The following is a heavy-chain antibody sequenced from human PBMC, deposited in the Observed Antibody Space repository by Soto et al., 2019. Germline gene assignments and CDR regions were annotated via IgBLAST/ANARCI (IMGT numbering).Heavy chain of an antibody. D-gene: IGHD3-3*01. CDR3: ARLYYDFWSGYYYYYYMDV. J-gene: IGHJ6*03. V-gene: IGHV4-39*01. CDR1: GGSISSSSYY. CDR2: IYYSGST. Sequence: SETLSLTCTVSGGSISSSSYYWGWIRQPPGKGLEWIGSIYYSGSTYYNPSLKSRVTISVDTSKNQFSLKLSSVTAADTAVYYCARLYYDFWSGYYYYYYMDVWGKGTTVTVSS.